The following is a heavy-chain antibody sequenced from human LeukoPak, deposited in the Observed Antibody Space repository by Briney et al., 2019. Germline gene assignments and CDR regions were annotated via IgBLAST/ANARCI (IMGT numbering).Heavy chain of an antibody. CDR3: ARQYYDSSGYSVDAFDI. Sequence: PGGSLRLSCAASGFTFSSYGMHWVRKAPGKGLEWVAVIWYDGSNKYYADSVKGRFTISRDSSKNTLYLQMNSLRAEDTAVYYCARQYYDSSGYSVDAFDIWGQGTMVTVSS. V-gene: IGHV3-33*01. CDR1: GFTFSSYG. J-gene: IGHJ3*02. D-gene: IGHD3-22*01. CDR2: IWYDGSNK.